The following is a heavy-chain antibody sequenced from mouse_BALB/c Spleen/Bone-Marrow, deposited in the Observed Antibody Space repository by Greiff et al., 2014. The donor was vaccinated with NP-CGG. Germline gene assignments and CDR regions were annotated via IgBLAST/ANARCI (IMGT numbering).Heavy chain of an antibody. J-gene: IGHJ3*01. CDR2: IDPANGDI. CDR3: ARGGNYGWFAY. Sequence: EVQLQQSGAELVKPGASVKLSCTASGSNIKDTYMHWVKQRPEQGLEWIGRIDPANGDIIYDPKFQGKATITADTSSNTAYLQLSSLTSEDTAVYYCARGGNYGWFAYWGQGTLVTVSA. V-gene: IGHV14-3*02. D-gene: IGHD2-1*01. CDR1: GSNIKDTY.